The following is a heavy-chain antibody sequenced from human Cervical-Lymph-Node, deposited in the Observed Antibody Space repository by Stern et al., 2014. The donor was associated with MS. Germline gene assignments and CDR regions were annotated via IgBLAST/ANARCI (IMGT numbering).Heavy chain of an antibody. CDR1: GYTFTSDD. Sequence: QVQLVQSGAEVKKPGASVKVSCKTSGYTFTSDDINWVRQASGQGLEWMGWMNPDSGDTGYAQKFQGRLTITRDTSISTAYMELTTLRSEDTAVYYCTKALDSWGQGTLVIVSS. J-gene: IGHJ4*02. CDR2: MNPDSGDT. V-gene: IGHV1-8*01. CDR3: TKALDS.